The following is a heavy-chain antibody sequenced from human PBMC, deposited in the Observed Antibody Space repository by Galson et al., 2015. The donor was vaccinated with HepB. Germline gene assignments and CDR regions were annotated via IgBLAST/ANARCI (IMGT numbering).Heavy chain of an antibody. D-gene: IGHD6-19*01. V-gene: IGHV1-8*01. J-gene: IGHJ5*02. Sequence: SVKVSCKASGYTFTSYDINWVRQATGQGLEWMGWMNPNSGNTGYAQKFQGRVTMTRNTSISTAYMELSSLRSEDTAVYYCATVGGSSGWDQGLTWGQGTLVTVSS. CDR1: GYTFTSYD. CDR2: MNPNSGNT. CDR3: ATVGGSSGWDQGLT.